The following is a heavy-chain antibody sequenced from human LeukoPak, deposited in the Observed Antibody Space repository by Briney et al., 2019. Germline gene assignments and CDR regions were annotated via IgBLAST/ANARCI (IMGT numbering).Heavy chain of an antibody. CDR2: FDSEDGET. CDR1: GYTLTELS. V-gene: IGHV1-24*01. J-gene: IGHJ3*01. Sequence: GASMKVSCKASGYTLTELSLHWVRQAPGKGLEWMGGFDSEDGETVYAQKFQGRVTMTEDTSTDTAYMELSSLRSEDTAVYYCATGIGPFDFWGQGTMIIVSS. CDR3: ATGIGPFDF.